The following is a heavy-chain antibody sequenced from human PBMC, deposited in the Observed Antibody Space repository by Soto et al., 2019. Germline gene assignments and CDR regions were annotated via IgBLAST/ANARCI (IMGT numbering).Heavy chain of an antibody. D-gene: IGHD1-26*01. CDR1: GFTFSNYW. CDR2: VMQDGSEK. J-gene: IGHJ4*02. V-gene: IGHV3-7*03. Sequence: EVQLVESGGGLVQPGGSLRLSCAASGFTFSNYWMSWVRQAPGKGLEWVANVMQDGSEKSYVDSVKGRFTISRDNAKNSLYLQMNSLRAEDTAVYYGARTGYSGSYWGGYWGQGTLVTVSS. CDR3: ARTGYSGSYWGGY.